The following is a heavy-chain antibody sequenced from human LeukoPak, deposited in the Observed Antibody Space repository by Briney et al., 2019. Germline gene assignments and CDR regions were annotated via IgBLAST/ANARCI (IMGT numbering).Heavy chain of an antibody. D-gene: IGHD6-13*01. Sequence: SETLSLTCAVYGGSFSGYYWSWIRQPPGKGLEWIGEINHSGSTNYNPSLKSRVTISVDTSKNQFSLKLSSVTAADTAVYYCARGLPYRSSWYPHWGQGTLVTVSS. CDR1: GGSFSGYY. CDR3: ARGLPYRSSWYPH. J-gene: IGHJ4*02. CDR2: INHSGST. V-gene: IGHV4-34*01.